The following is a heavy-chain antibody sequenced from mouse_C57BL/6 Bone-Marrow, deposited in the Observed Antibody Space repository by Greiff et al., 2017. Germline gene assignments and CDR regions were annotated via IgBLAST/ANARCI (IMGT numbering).Heavy chain of an antibody. J-gene: IGHJ3*01. V-gene: IGHV1-82*01. CDR2: IYPGDGDT. CDR3: ARYWFAY. CDR1: GYAFSSSW. Sequence: QVQLQQPGPELVKPGASVKISCKASGYAFSSSWMNWVKQRPGKGLEWIGRIYPGDGDTNYNGKFKGKATLTADKSSSTAYMQLSSLTSEDSAVYFCARYWFAYWGQGTLVTVSA.